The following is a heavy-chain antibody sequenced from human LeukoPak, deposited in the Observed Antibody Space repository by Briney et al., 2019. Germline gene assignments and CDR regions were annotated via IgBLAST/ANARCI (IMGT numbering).Heavy chain of an antibody. D-gene: IGHD3-22*01. J-gene: IGHJ1*01. CDR1: GYTFTDYY. V-gene: IGHV1-2*02. Sequence: ASVKVSCKTSGYTFTDYYMHWVRQAPGQGLEWMGWINPNSGETYNAQKFQGRVTLTRDTSSNTAYLEPSRLRSDDTAVYYCAREGHQYSSGQKHWGQGTLVTVSS. CDR3: AREGHQYSSGQKH. CDR2: INPNSGET.